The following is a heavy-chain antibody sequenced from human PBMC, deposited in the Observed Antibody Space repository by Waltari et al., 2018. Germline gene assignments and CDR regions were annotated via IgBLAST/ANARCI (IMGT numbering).Heavy chain of an antibody. D-gene: IGHD3-3*01. CDR2: IYTSGST. V-gene: IGHV4-4*07. CDR1: GGSISSYY. CDR3: ARDRGYDFWSGYYTGPAPGWFDP. J-gene: IGHJ5*02. Sequence: QVELQESGPGLVKPSETLSLTCTVSGGSISSYYWSWIRQPAGKGLEWIGRIYTSGSTNYNPSLKGRVTMSVNTSKNQFSLKLSSVTAADTAVYYCARDRGYDFWSGYYTGPAPGWFDPWGQGTLVTVSS.